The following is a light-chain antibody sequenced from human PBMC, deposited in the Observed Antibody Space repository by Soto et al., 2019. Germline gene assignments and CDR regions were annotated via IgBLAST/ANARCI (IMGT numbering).Light chain of an antibody. J-gene: IGKJ1*01. Sequence: IRMTQSPSSLSASTGDRVTITCRASQGISSYLAWYQQKPGKAPKLLIYAASSLQSGVPSRFSGSGSGTDFTLTISSLQPEDFATYYCLQDYNYPRTFGQGTKVDIK. CDR2: AAS. V-gene: IGKV1-8*01. CDR3: LQDYNYPRT. CDR1: QGISSY.